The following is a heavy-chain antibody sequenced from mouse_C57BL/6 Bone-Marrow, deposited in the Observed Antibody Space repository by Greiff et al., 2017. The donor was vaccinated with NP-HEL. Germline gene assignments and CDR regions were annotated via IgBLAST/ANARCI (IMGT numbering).Heavy chain of an antibody. D-gene: IGHD2-4*01. CDR2: IYPGGGYT. J-gene: IGHJ1*03. Sequence: VQLQQSGAELVRPGTSVKMSCKASGYTFTNYWIGWAKQRPGHGLEWIGDIYPGGGYTNYNEKFKGKATLTADKSSSTAYMQFSSLTSEDSAIYYCARREIYYDYDGYFDVWGTGTTVTVSS. CDR3: ARREIYYDYDGYFDV. V-gene: IGHV1-63*01. CDR1: GYTFTNYW.